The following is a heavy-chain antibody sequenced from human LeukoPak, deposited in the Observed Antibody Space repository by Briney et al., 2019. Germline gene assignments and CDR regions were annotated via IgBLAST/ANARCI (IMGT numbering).Heavy chain of an antibody. CDR3: ASLRYFDWWNWFDP. J-gene: IGHJ5*02. V-gene: IGHV4-59*01. D-gene: IGHD3-9*01. Sequence: SETLSLTCTVSGGSISSYYWSWIRQPPGKGLEWIGYIYYSGSTNYNPSLKSRVTISVDTSKNQFSLKLSSVSAADTAVYYCASLRYFDWWNWFDPWGQGTLVTVSS. CDR2: IYYSGST. CDR1: GGSISSYY.